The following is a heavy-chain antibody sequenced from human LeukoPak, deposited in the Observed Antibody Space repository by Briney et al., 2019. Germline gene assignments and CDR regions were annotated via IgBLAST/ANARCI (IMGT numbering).Heavy chain of an antibody. CDR1: GFTFSSYW. CDR3: ARFGYGGKVDY. V-gene: IGHV3-74*01. Sequence: GGSLRLSCAASGFTFSSYWMHWVRQAPGKGLLWVSRINGAGITTNYAESVKGRFTISRDNAKNSLFLQMNSLRAEDTALYYCARFGYGGKVDYWGQETLVTVSS. J-gene: IGHJ4*02. CDR2: INGAGITT. D-gene: IGHD4-23*01.